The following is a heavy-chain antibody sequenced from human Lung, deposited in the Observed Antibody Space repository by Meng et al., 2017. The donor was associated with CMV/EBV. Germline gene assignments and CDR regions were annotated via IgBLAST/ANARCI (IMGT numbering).Heavy chain of an antibody. CDR2: IVPMLHIT. D-gene: IGHD5-18*01. Sequence: SXXVSXKASGGAFSSLTIGWVRQAPGQGLEWMGRIVPMLHITDYAQKFQGRVTFSADESTNTAYMELSSLRSEDTAVYYCARVLPGYSNSWYWFDPWGQGXQVTVSS. CDR1: GGAFSSLT. CDR3: ARVLPGYSNSWYWFDP. V-gene: IGHV1-69*10. J-gene: IGHJ5*02.